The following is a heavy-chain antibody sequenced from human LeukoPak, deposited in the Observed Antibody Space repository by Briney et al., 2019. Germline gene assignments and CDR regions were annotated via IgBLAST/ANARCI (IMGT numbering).Heavy chain of an antibody. V-gene: IGHV1-2*02. J-gene: IGHJ5*02. Sequence: ASVKVSCKASGYTFTGHYMHWVPQAPGQGLEWMGWINPNSGGTNYAQKFQGRVTMTRDTSISTAYMELSRLRCDDTAVYYCARDRGSSWYDWFDPWGQGTLVTVSS. CDR3: ARDRGSSWYDWFDP. CDR2: INPNSGGT. D-gene: IGHD6-13*01. CDR1: GYTFTGHY.